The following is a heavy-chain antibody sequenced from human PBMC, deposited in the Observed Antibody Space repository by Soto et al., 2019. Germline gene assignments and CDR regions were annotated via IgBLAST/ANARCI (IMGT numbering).Heavy chain of an antibody. CDR3: ASAGTVTTLHYYGMVV. D-gene: IGHD4-4*01. V-gene: IGHV5-51*01. J-gene: IGHJ6*02. Sequence: LGESLKISCKGSGYSFTSYWIGWVRQMPGKGLEWMGIIYPGDSDTRYSPSFQGQVTISADKSISTAYLQWSSLKASDTAMYYCASAGTVTTLHYYGMVVWGQGTTVTVSS. CDR1: GYSFTSYW. CDR2: IYPGDSDT.